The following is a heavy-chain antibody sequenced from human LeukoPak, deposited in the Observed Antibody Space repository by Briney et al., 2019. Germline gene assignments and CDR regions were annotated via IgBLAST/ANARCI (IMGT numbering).Heavy chain of an antibody. CDR1: GGSSSGYY. Sequence: SETLSLTCAVYGGSSSGYYWSWIRQPPGKGLEWIGEINHSGSTNYNPSLKSRVTISVDTSKNQFSLKLSSVTAADTAVYYCARALPRVMTTVILRAKGCWFDPWGQGTLVTVSS. CDR2: INHSGST. CDR3: ARALPRVMTTVILRAKGCWFDP. J-gene: IGHJ5*02. D-gene: IGHD4-11*01. V-gene: IGHV4-34*01.